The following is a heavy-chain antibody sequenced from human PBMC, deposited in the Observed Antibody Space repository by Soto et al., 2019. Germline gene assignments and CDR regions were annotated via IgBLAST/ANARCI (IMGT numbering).Heavy chain of an antibody. D-gene: IGHD1-26*01. Sequence: QVQLVQSGAEVKKPGSSVKVSCKASGGTFSSYSINWVRQAPGQGVEWMGEIIPIFGTANYAQKFQGRVTITADESTSTAYMELSSLRSEEADVYYGARDGGRHSGGIDYWGQGTLVTVSS. CDR1: GGTFSSYS. J-gene: IGHJ4*02. CDR3: ARDGGRHSGGIDY. V-gene: IGHV1-69*01. CDR2: IIPIFGTA.